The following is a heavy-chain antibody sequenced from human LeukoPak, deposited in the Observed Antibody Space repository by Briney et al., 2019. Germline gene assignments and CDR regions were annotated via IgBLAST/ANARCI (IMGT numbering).Heavy chain of an antibody. J-gene: IGHJ5*02. D-gene: IGHD3-9*01. Sequence: SETLSLTCTVSGYSISSGYYWGWTRQPPGKGLEWIGSIYHSGSTYYNPSLKSRVTISVDTSKNQFSLKLSSVTAADTAVYYCARDSILTGYYISNWFDPWGQGTLVTVSS. CDR1: GYSISSGYY. CDR2: IYHSGST. CDR3: ARDSILTGYYISNWFDP. V-gene: IGHV4-38-2*02.